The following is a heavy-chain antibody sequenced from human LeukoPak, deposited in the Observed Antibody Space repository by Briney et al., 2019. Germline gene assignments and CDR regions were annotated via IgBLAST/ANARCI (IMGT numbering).Heavy chain of an antibody. V-gene: IGHV3-7*01. J-gene: IGHJ4*02. D-gene: IGHD3-10*01. CDR3: VRDWGGGDDY. CDR1: GFTLSSYW. Sequence: PGGSLRLPCAVSGFTLSSYWMTWVRQTPGKGLEWVANIKQDGSEKYYVDSVKGRFTISRDNAKNSLYLQMNSLRGEDTAVYYCVRDWGGGDDYWGQGTLVTVSS. CDR2: IKQDGSEK.